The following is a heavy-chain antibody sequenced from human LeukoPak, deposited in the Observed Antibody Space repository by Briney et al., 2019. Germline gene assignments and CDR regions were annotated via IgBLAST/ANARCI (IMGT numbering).Heavy chain of an antibody. CDR1: GYTFTSYG. CDR2: ISAYNGNT. J-gene: IGHJ3*02. Sequence: ASVKVSCKASGYTFTSYGISWVRQAPGQGLEWMGWISAYNGNTNYAQKFQGRVTITTDESTSTAYMELRSLRSDDTAVYYCARGTSSGWHDAFDIWGQGTMVTVSS. D-gene: IGHD6-19*01. CDR3: ARGTSSGWHDAFDI. V-gene: IGHV1-18*01.